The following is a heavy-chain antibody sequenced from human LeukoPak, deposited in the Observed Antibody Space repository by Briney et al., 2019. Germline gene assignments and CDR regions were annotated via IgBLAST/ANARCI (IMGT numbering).Heavy chain of an antibody. CDR3: AKDIRLPVDY. CDR2: ISISGDTT. CDR1: GFTFSAYA. J-gene: IGHJ4*02. V-gene: IGHV3-23*01. D-gene: IGHD6-25*01. Sequence: PGGSLRLSCAASGFTFSAYAMNWVRQAPGKGLEWVSAISISGDTTYYADSVKGRFTISRDNSKNTLYLQMNSLRAEDTAIYYCAKDIRLPVDYWGQGTLVTVSS.